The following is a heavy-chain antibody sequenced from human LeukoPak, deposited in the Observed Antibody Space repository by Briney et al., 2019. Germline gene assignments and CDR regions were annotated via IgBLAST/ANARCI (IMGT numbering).Heavy chain of an antibody. CDR1: GGSISSGGYY. Sequence: SETLSLTCTVSGGSISSGGYYWSWIRQPPGKGLEGIGYIYHSGSTYYNPSLKSRVTISVDRSKNQFSLKLSSVTAADTAVYYCARDAYSSSSVLDYWGQGTLVTVSS. CDR3: ARDAYSSSSVLDY. CDR2: IYHSGST. J-gene: IGHJ4*02. D-gene: IGHD6-6*01. V-gene: IGHV4-30-2*01.